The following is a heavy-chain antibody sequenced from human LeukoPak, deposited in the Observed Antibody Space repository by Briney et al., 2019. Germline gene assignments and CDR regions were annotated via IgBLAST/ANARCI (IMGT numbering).Heavy chain of an antibody. CDR1: GGTFSSYA. CDR3: ARDTFGYCSGGSCYWRFDP. D-gene: IGHD2-15*01. V-gene: IGHV1-18*01. Sequence: ASVKVSCKASGGTFSSYAISWVRQAPGQGLEWMGGISAYNGNTNYAQKLQGRVTMTTDTSTSTAYMELWSLRSDDTAVYYCARDTFGYCSGGSCYWRFDPWGQGTLVTVSS. J-gene: IGHJ5*02. CDR2: ISAYNGNT.